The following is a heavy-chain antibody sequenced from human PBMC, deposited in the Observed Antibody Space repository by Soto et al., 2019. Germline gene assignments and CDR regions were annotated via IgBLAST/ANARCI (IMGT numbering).Heavy chain of an antibody. J-gene: IGHJ4*01. CDR1: GFTFTNAW. CDR2: IKSNSDGGTT. V-gene: IGHV3-15*01. D-gene: IGHD2-8*02. Sequence: PGWSLRLSCVASGFTFTNAWMSWVRQAPGKGLEWVGRIKSNSDGGTTDYAAPVKGRFTISRDDSKNTLYLQMNSLRIEDTAVYYCTTDGAQIVLVPHWGHGTLGHVSS. CDR3: TTDGAQIVLVPH.